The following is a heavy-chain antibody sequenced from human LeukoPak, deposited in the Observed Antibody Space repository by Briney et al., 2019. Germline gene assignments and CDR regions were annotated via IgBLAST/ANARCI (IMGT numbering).Heavy chain of an antibody. J-gene: IGHJ4*02. Sequence: GGSLRLSCAASGFTFSSSWMSWVRQAPGKGLEWVADIKEDGSEKNYVDSVKGRFTISRDNAKNTLYLQMNSLRAEDTAVYYCARHLNYYLDYWGQGTLVTVSS. CDR3: ARHLNYYLDY. CDR2: IKEDGSEK. V-gene: IGHV3-7*01. D-gene: IGHD3-10*01. CDR1: GFTFSSSW.